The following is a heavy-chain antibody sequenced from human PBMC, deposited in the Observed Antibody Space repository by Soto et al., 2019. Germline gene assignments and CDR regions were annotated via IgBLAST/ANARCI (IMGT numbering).Heavy chain of an antibody. CDR1: GFTFSGSA. CDR2: IRSKANSYAT. CDR3: TFRAYCSSTSCREPVDY. D-gene: IGHD2-2*01. V-gene: IGHV3-73*01. Sequence: GGSLRLSCAASGFTFSGSAMHWVRQASGKGLEWVGRIRSKANSYATAYAASVKGRFTISRDDSKNTAYLQMNSLKTEDTVVYYCTFRAYCSSTSCREPVDYWGQGTLVTVSS. J-gene: IGHJ4*02.